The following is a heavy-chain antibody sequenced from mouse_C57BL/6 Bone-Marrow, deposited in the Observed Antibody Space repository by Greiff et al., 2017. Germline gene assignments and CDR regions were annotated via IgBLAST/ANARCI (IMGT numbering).Heavy chain of an antibody. CDR2: INPNCGTT. J-gene: IGHJ3*01. CDR1: GYSFTDYT. Sequence: VQLQQSGPELVKPGASVKISCKASGYSFTDYTMNWVKQSNGKSLEWIGVINPNCGTTSYNQKFKGKVTLTVDQSSSTVYLQLNSLTSEDSAVLDCARGRAYYSNYGRGLFAYWGQGTLVTVSA. CDR3: ARGRAYYSNYGRGLFAY. D-gene: IGHD2-5*01. V-gene: IGHV1-39*01.